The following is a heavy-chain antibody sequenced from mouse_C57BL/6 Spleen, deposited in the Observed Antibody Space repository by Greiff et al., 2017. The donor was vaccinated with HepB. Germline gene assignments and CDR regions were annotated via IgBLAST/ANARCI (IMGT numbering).Heavy chain of an antibody. CDR1: GYTFTDYY. Sequence: QVQLQQSGAELVRPGASVKLSCKASGYTFTDYYINWVKQRPGQGLEWIARIYPGSGNTYYNEKFKGKATLTAEKSSSTAYMQLSSLTSEDSAVYFCARDPITTVVSYFDYWGQGTTLTVSS. CDR3: ARDPITTVVSYFDY. J-gene: IGHJ2*01. V-gene: IGHV1-76*01. D-gene: IGHD1-1*01. CDR2: IYPGSGNT.